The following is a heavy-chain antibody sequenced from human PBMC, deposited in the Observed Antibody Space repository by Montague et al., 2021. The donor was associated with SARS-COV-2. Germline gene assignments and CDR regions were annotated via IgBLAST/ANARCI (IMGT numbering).Heavy chain of an antibody. D-gene: IGHD6-19*01. Sequence: SLRLSCAASGLTFNNYAFSWVRQAPGKGLEWVSIIYRGGSITYYADALKGRYTISRDDFKNTVYLQMNSLRADDTAGYYCATRYNSGWHDALDIWGQGTMVTVSS. V-gene: IGHV3-23*03. CDR2: IYRGGSIT. CDR3: ATRYNSGWHDALDI. CDR1: GLTFNNYA. J-gene: IGHJ3*02.